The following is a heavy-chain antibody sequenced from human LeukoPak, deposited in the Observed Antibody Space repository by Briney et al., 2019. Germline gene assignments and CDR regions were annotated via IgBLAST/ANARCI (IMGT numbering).Heavy chain of an antibody. CDR2: ISSGGDTK. V-gene: IGHV3-11*01. CDR1: EFVFSDYY. CDR3: VRGKRRFDS. Sequence: PGMSLRLSCAASEFVFSDYYMSWVRQAPGKGLEWVSYISSGGDTKYYADSMKGRFTISRDNANNSLSLQMNSLRAEDTAVYYCVRGKRRFDSWGQGTLVTVSS. J-gene: IGHJ4*02.